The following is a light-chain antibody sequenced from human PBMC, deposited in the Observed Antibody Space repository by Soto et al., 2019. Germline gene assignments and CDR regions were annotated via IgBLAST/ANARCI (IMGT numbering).Light chain of an antibody. Sequence: TGLTQAPCTRSSSAAVRATLCCMCSQSDRSSYLACYQQTPGQAHRLLIYGASSRAAGLEDRFSGSGCGTDFPPTSSRLEHEDSALYYRQQYGSPRTFGQGTKVDNK. J-gene: IGKJ1*01. CDR3: QQYGSPRT. CDR2: GAS. V-gene: IGKV3-20*01. CDR1: QSDRSSY.